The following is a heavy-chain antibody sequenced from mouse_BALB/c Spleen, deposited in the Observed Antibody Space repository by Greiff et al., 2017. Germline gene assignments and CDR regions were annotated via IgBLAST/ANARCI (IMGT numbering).Heavy chain of an antibody. J-gene: IGHJ3*01. CDR2: ISSGGST. CDR1: GFTFSSYA. Sequence: DVMLVESGGGLVKPGGSLKLSCAASGFTFSSYAMSWVRQTPEKRLEWVASISSGGSTYYPDSVKGRFTISRDNARNILYLQMSSLRSEDTAMYYCARGRDGTWFAYWGQGTLVTVSA. D-gene: IGHD2-3*01. CDR3: ARGRDGTWFAY. V-gene: IGHV5-6-5*01.